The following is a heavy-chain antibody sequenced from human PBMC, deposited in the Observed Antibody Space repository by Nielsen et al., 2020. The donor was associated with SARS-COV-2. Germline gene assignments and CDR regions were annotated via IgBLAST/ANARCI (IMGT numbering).Heavy chain of an antibody. Sequence: GESLKISCAASGFTFSSYSMNWVRQAPGKGLEWVSSISSSSSYIYYADSVKGRFTISRDNAKNSLYLQMNSLRAEDTAVYYCARDYYDFWSGYYSGPYYYYYMDVWGKGTTVTVPS. D-gene: IGHD3-3*01. J-gene: IGHJ6*03. CDR3: ARDYYDFWSGYYSGPYYYYYMDV. CDR2: ISSSSSYI. CDR1: GFTFSSYS. V-gene: IGHV3-21*01.